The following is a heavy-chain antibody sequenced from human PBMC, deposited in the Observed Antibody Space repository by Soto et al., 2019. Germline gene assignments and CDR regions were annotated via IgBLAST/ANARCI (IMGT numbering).Heavy chain of an antibody. CDR3: APVGIGTTTVDY. V-gene: IGHV4-39*02. J-gene: IGHJ4*02. Sequence: SETLSLTCLVSGGSISSSTYYWGWIRQPPGKGLEWIGSIYYSGATYYNPSLRSRITISMDRSKNHFSLKLTSVTAADTAIYYCAPVGIGTTTVDYWGQGTLVT. CDR1: GGSISSSTYY. CDR2: IYYSGAT. D-gene: IGHD5-12*01.